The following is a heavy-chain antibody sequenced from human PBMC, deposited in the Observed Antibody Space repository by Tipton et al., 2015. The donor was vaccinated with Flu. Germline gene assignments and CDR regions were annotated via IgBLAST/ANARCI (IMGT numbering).Heavy chain of an antibody. CDR3: ARVPYGSGTYFKSDPFDI. CDR2: IYYSGST. J-gene: IGHJ3*02. CDR1: GDSISNYY. D-gene: IGHD3-10*01. V-gene: IGHV4-59*01. Sequence: GLVKPSETLSLNCTVSGDSISNYYWSWIRQPPGRGLEWIGYIYYSGSTDYNPSLRSRVTISVDKSKKQFSLKLNSVTAADTAMYYCARVPYGSGTYFKSDPFDIWSQGTMVTVSS.